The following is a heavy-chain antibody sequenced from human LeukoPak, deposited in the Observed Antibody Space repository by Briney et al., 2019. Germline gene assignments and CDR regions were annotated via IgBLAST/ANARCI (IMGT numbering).Heavy chain of an antibody. CDR2: IYKAGNT. D-gene: IGHD4-17*01. Sequence: NPSETLSLTCTVSGGSISSTTYYWAWIRQPPGKGLEWIGSIYKAGNTNYSPSLRSRVFISVDTSNNQFSLSLSSVTAADTAMYYCARQGYADFSSRPFDYWGQGTLVTVSS. CDR3: ARQGYADFSSRPFDY. CDR1: GGSISSTTYY. V-gene: IGHV4-39*01. J-gene: IGHJ4*02.